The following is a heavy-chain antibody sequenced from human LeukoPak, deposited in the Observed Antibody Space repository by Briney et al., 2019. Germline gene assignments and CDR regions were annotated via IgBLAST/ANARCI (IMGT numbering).Heavy chain of an antibody. D-gene: IGHD2-15*01. CDR3: ARGLDCSGGSCEGAAMAPWFYYYYMDV. Sequence: PSETLSLTCAVSGDSISRSSYYWSWIRQPPGKGLEWIGEINHSGSTNYNPSLKSRVTISVDTSKNQFSLKLSSVTAADTAVYYCARGLDCSGGSCEGAAMAPWFYYYYMDVWGKGTTVTVSS. J-gene: IGHJ6*03. CDR1: GDSISRSSYY. CDR2: INHSGST. V-gene: IGHV4-39*07.